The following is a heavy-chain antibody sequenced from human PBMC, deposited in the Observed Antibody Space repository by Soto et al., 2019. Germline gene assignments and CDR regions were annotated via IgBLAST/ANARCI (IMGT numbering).Heavy chain of an antibody. CDR1: GGTFSSYA. CDR2: IIPIFGTA. Sequence: QVQLVQSGAEVKKPGSSVKVSCKASGGTFSSYASSWVRQAPGQGLEWMGGIIPIFGTANYAQKFQGRVTITADESTSTAYMELSSLRSEDTAVYYCARVGYDIVVVPAASNYYYYGMDVWGQGTTVTVSS. CDR3: ARVGYDIVVVPAASNYYYYGMDV. V-gene: IGHV1-69*01. J-gene: IGHJ6*02. D-gene: IGHD2-2*01.